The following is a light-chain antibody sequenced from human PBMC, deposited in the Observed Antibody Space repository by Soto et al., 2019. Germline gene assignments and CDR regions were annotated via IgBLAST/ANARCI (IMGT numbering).Light chain of an antibody. CDR3: LLSYSGAHWV. J-gene: IGLJ3*02. V-gene: IGLV7-46*01. Sequence: QAVVTQEPSLTGSPGGTVTLTCGSSTGAVTSGHYPYWFQQKPGQAPRTLIYDTSNKHSWTPARFSGSLLGGKAALTLSGAQPEDEAEYYCLLSYSGAHWVFGGGTKVTVL. CDR2: DTS. CDR1: TGAVTSGHY.